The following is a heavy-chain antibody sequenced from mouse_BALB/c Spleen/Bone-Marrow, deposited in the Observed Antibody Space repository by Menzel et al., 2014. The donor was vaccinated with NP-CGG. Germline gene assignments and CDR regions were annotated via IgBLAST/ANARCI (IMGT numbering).Heavy chain of an antibody. CDR2: INPDSNTI. Sequence: AAEAVDFSRYWMSWVRQAPGKGLEWIGEINPDSNTINYTPSLKDKFIISRDNAKNTLCLQMSKVRSEDTALYYCARLGYYGSFAYWGQGTLVTVSA. D-gene: IGHD1-2*01. J-gene: IGHJ3*01. V-gene: IGHV4-1*02. CDR3: ARLGYYGSFAY. CDR1: AVDFSRYW.